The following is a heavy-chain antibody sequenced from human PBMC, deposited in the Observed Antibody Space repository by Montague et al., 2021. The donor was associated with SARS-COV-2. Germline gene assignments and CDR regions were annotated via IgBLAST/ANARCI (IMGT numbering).Heavy chain of an antibody. D-gene: IGHD3-3*01. CDR3: ARVLITINWEGRTPRIFYYYGMDV. Sequence: SLRLSCAASGFSFSDYYMTWIRQAPGKGLEWISYISSNSRYTNYSDSVKGLFSISRDNAKNSLSLQMNSLRADDTAVYYCARVLITINWEGRTPRIFYYYGMDVWGQGTTVTVSS. V-gene: IGHV3-11*05. J-gene: IGHJ6*02. CDR1: GFSFSDYY. CDR2: ISSNSRYT.